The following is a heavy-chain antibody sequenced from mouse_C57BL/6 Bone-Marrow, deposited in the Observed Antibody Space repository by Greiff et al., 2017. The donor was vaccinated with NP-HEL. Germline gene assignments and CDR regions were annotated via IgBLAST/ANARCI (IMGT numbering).Heavy chain of an antibody. Sequence: QVQLQQSGAELVRPGTSVKMSCKASGYTFTNYWIGWAKQRPGHGLEWIGDIYPGGGYTNYNEKFKGKATLTADKSSSTAYMQFSSLTSEDSAIYYCARRVITTVVETWYFDVWGTGTTVTVSS. CDR2: IYPGGGYT. D-gene: IGHD1-1*01. J-gene: IGHJ1*03. V-gene: IGHV1-63*01. CDR3: ARRVITTVVETWYFDV. CDR1: GYTFTNYW.